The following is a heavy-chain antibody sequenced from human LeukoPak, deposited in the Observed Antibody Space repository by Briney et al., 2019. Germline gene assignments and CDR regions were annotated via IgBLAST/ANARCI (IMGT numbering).Heavy chain of an antibody. Sequence: PGGSLRLSCATSGFVFTDFDIHWVRQAPGKGLEWVAVFWSDGKTRYFKDSVRGRFSFSRDTPMNTLYLQMDRLRAEDTAVYYCVRQSGTNWSHFDYWGQGALVTVSS. D-gene: IGHD3-3*01. V-gene: IGHV3-33*08. CDR2: FWSDGKTR. CDR1: GFVFTDFD. CDR3: VRQSGTNWSHFDY. J-gene: IGHJ4*02.